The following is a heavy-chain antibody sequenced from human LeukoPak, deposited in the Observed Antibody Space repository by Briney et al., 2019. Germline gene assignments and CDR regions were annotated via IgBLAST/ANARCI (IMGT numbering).Heavy chain of an antibody. CDR3: ARDSRTTGTTSGYFDY. CDR2: ISSSSDI. CDR1: VFTFSSYS. Sequence: GGSLRLSSAASVFTFSSYSLNWVRQAPGKGREWVSSISSSSDIYYAVSVKGRFTISRDNAKNSLYLQMNSLRAEDTAVYYCARDSRTTGTTSGYFDYWGQGTLVTVSS. V-gene: IGHV3-21*01. J-gene: IGHJ4*02. D-gene: IGHD1-1*01.